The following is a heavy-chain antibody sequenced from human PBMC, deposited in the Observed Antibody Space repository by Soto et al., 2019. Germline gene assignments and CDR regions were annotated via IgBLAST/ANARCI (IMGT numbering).Heavy chain of an antibody. D-gene: IGHD2-2*02. J-gene: IGHJ5*02. CDR2: INTENGNT. V-gene: IGHV1-3*04. CDR3: ARAANSSSSTGCYSQWFAP. Sequence: ASVKVSCKASGYPFNKYIMHWVRQAPGQTLEWMGWINTENGNTRYSQKFQGRVSIARDTSASTVHMELSSLRSGDTAVYYCARAANSSSSTGCYSQWFAPWGQGTQVTVS. CDR1: GYPFNKYI.